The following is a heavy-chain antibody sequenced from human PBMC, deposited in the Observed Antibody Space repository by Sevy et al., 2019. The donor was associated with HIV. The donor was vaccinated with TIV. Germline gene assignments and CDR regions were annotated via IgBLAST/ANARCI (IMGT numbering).Heavy chain of an antibody. CDR2: IIPIFGTA. CDR1: GGTFSSYA. J-gene: IGHJ4*02. V-gene: IGHV1-69*13. D-gene: IGHD1-7*01. Sequence: ASVKVSCKASGGTFSSYAISWVRQAPGQGLEWMGGIIPIFGTANYAQKFQGRVTITADESTSTAYMELSSLRSEDTAVYYCAGNSGLELPYYFDYWGQGTLVTVSS. CDR3: AGNSGLELPYYFDY.